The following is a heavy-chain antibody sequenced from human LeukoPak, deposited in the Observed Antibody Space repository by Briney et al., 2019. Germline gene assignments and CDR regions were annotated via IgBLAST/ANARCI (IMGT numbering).Heavy chain of an antibody. CDR3: AGDSGYDYSFAY. Sequence: SETLSLTCTVSGGSISSSSYYWGWIRQPPGKGLEWIGSIYYSGSTYYNPSLKSRVTISVDTSKNQFSLKRSSVTAADTAVYYCAGDSGYDYSFAYWGQGILVTVSS. CDR2: IYYSGST. J-gene: IGHJ4*02. CDR1: GGSISSSSYY. D-gene: IGHD5-12*01. V-gene: IGHV4-39*07.